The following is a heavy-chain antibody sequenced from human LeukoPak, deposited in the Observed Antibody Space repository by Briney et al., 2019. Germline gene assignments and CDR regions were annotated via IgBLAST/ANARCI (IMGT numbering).Heavy chain of an antibody. D-gene: IGHD3-22*01. V-gene: IGHV3-30*02. CDR2: IRNDGSNS. CDR3: AKDRSYYDSGGFRNFDY. J-gene: IGHJ4*02. CDR1: ALTFNSCG. Sequence: PGGSLRLSCAASALTFNSCGMHWVRQAPGKGLEWVAFIRNDGSNSYYADSVKGRFTISRDNSKNTLYLQMNSLRPEDTAVYYCAKDRSYYDSGGFRNFDYWGQGTLVTVSS.